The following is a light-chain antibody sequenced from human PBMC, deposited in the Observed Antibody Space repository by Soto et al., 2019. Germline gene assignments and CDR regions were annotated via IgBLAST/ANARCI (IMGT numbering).Light chain of an antibody. CDR2: LGS. V-gene: IGKV2-28*01. J-gene: IGKJ1*01. Sequence: DIVMTQSPLSLPVTPGEPASISCRSSQSLLHSNGYNYLDWYLQKPGQSPQLLIYLGSNRASGVSDRFSGSGSGTDFTLKISRVEAEYVGVYYCLQALQIPWTFGQRTKVEIK. CDR1: QSLLHSNGYNY. CDR3: LQALQIPWT.